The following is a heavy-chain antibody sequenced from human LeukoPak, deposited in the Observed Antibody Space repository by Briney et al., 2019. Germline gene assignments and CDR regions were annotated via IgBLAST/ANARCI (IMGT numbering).Heavy chain of an antibody. D-gene: IGHD3-22*01. V-gene: IGHV3-9*01. CDR1: GFTFVDYA. CDR3: AKDMGSSGYYYWFDP. CDR2: ISWNSGSI. J-gene: IGHJ5*02. Sequence: GGSLRLSCAASGFTFVDYAMHWVRQAPGKGLEWVSGISWNSGSIGYADSVKGRFTISRDNAKNSLYLQMNSLRAEDTALYYCAKDMGSSGYYYWFDPWGQGTLVTVSS.